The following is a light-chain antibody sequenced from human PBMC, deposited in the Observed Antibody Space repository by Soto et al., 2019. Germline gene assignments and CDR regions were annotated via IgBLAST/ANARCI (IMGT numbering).Light chain of an antibody. V-gene: IGKV3-11*01. Sequence: EIVLTQSPATLSLSPGERATLSCRASQSVSSYLAWYQQKPGQAPRLLIYDASNRATGIPARFSGSGSGTDFTLTISSLEPEDFAAYYCQQRSNWPPRHTFGQGTKLEIK. J-gene: IGKJ2*01. CDR2: DAS. CDR3: QQRSNWPPRHT. CDR1: QSVSSY.